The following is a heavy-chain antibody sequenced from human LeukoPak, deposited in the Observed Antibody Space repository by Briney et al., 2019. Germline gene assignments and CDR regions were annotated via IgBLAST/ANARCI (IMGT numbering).Heavy chain of an antibody. J-gene: IGHJ6*03. V-gene: IGHV4-30-2*06. CDR1: GGSISSGGYS. CDR2: IHVSGGT. CDR3: AKGTSTVVTPNYYYYYSMDV. D-gene: IGHD4-23*01. Sequence: PSQTLSLTCAVSGGSISSGGYSWSWIRQSPGKGLEWIGYIHVSGGTSYDPSLKSRVTISIDTSKNQFSLKLSSVTAADTAVYYCAKGTSTVVTPNYYYYYSMDVWGKGTTVTLSS.